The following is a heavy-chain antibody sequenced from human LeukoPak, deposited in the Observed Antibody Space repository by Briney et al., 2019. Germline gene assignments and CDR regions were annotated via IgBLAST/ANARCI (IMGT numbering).Heavy chain of an antibody. CDR1: GGSISSYY. CDR2: IYYSGST. CDR3: VRHGESGRHHAYFDY. Sequence: SETLPLTCTVSGGSISSYYWSWIRQPPGKGLEWIGYIYYSGSTNYNSSLKSRVTISVDTSKDQFSLKVTSVTAGDTAIYYCVRHGESGRHHAYFDYWGHGALVTVSS. D-gene: IGHD3-10*01. J-gene: IGHJ4*01. V-gene: IGHV4-59*08.